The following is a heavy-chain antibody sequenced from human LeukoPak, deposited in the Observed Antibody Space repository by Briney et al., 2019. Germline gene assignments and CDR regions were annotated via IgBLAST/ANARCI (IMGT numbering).Heavy chain of an antibody. J-gene: IGHJ4*02. D-gene: IGHD3-10*01. CDR2: IYYSGST. Sequence: PSETLSLTCSVSGGSISSSSYYWGWIRQPPGKGLEWIGSIYYSGSTYYNPSLKSRVTISVDTSKNQFSLKLSSVTAADTAVYYCARHVGYYGSGSYYDYWGQGTLVTVSS. CDR3: ARHVGYYGSGSYYDY. CDR1: GGSISSSSYY. V-gene: IGHV4-39*01.